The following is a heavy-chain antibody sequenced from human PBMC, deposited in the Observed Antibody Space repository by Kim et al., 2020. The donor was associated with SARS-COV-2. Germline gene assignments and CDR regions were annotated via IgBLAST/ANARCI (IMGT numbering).Heavy chain of an antibody. D-gene: IGHD3-3*01. V-gene: IGHV4-39*01. CDR3: ARHFRGTSLRFLGLFQFDY. CDR2: VYYTGST. Sequence: SETLSLTCTVSGGSISSGSYYWGWIRQPPGKGLEWIGSVYYTGSTYYNPSLKSRVAISVDASKNQFSLKLNSVTAADTAVYYCARHFRGTSLRFLGLFQFDYWGQGTLVTVSS. CDR1: GGSISSGSYY. J-gene: IGHJ4*02.